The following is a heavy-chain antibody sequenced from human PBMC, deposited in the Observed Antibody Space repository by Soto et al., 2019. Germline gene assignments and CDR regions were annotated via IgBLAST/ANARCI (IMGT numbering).Heavy chain of an antibody. D-gene: IGHD3-10*01. V-gene: IGHV3-48*01. Sequence: GGSLRLSCAASGFTFSSYSMNWVRQAPGKGLEWVSYISSSSSTIYYADSVKGRFTISRDNAKNPLYLQMNSLRAEDTAVYYCARDTPITMVRTDAFDIWGQGTMVTVSS. CDR2: ISSSSSTI. CDR3: ARDTPITMVRTDAFDI. CDR1: GFTFSSYS. J-gene: IGHJ3*02.